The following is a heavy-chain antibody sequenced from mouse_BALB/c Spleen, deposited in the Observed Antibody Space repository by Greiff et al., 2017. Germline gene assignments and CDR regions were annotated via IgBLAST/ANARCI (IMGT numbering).Heavy chain of an antibody. V-gene: IGHV5-6*02. CDR1: GFTFSSYG. J-gene: IGHJ4*01. Sequence: EVKLVESGGDLVKPGGSLKLSCAASGFTFSSYGMSWVRQTPDKRLEWVATISSGGSYTYYPDSVKGRFTISRDNAKNTLYLQMSSLKSEDTAMYYCARQTGLRGAMDYWGQGTSVTVSS. CDR3: ARQTGLRGAMDY. D-gene: IGHD2-4*01. CDR2: ISSGGSYT.